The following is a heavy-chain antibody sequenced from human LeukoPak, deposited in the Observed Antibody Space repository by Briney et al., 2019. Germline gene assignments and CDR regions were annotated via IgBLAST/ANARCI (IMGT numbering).Heavy chain of an antibody. J-gene: IGHJ4*02. Sequence: GESLKISCKASGYSFPSYWIAWVRPMPGKGLEWMGIIYLGDSDTRYCPSFQGQVTISADKSISTAYLQWSSLKASDSAMYYCARCGTIGTGGDYWGQGTLVTVSS. CDR2: IYLGDSDT. V-gene: IGHV5-51*01. CDR1: GYSFPSYW. CDR3: ARCGTIGTGGDY. D-gene: IGHD1-1*01.